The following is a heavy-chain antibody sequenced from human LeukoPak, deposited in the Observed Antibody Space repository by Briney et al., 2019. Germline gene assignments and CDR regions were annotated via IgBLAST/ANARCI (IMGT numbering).Heavy chain of an antibody. Sequence: PSQTLSLTCAVSGGSISSGGYSWSWIRQPPGKGLEWIGYIYHSGSTYYNPSLKSRVTISVDRSKNQFSLKLSSVTAADTAVYYCARASQTGIAARGVFDYWGQGTLVTVSS. J-gene: IGHJ4*02. CDR2: IYHSGST. CDR1: GGSISSGGYS. V-gene: IGHV4-30-2*01. D-gene: IGHD6-6*01. CDR3: ARASQTGIAARGVFDY.